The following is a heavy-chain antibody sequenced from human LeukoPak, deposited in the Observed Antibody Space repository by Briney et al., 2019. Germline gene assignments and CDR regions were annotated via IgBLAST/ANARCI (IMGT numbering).Heavy chain of an antibody. D-gene: IGHD6-19*01. Sequence: GGALRLSCAASVVPLRSYAMHCVRQALRGGVEYVSAITLDGISKYYANSVKGKFTISTDNTKNSLYCQMGSLIAEDVGVYYWARVAVAVTNADWGQGTLVTVSS. V-gene: IGHV3-64*01. CDR3: ARVAVAVTNAD. CDR2: ITLDGISK. CDR1: VVPLRSYA. J-gene: IGHJ4*02.